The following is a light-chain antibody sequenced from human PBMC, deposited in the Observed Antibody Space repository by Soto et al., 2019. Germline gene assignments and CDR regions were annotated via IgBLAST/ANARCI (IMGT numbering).Light chain of an antibody. J-gene: IGKJ1*01. CDR3: QQYNNWPPT. V-gene: IGKV3-15*01. Sequence: EIVLTQSPATLSSFPGDGVTLSCRASQYIKTRLAWYQQKPGQAPRLLIYGASTRATGIPARFSGSGSGTEFTLTISSLQSEDFAVYYCQQYNNWPPTFGQGTKVDIK. CDR2: GAS. CDR1: QYIKTR.